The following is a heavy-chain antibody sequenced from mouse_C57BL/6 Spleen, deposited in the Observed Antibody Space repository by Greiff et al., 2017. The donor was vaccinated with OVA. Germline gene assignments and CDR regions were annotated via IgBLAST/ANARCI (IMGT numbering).Heavy chain of an antibody. D-gene: IGHD2-3*01. V-gene: IGHV1-64*01. CDR1: GYTFTSYW. Sequence: LQQPGAELVKPGASVKLSCKASGYTFTSYWMHWVKQRPGQGLEWIGMIHPNSGSTNYNEKFKSKATLTVDKSSSTAYMQLSSLTSEDSAVYYCARSPFDGYYAMDYWGQGTSVTVSS. J-gene: IGHJ4*01. CDR2: IHPNSGST. CDR3: ARSPFDGYYAMDY.